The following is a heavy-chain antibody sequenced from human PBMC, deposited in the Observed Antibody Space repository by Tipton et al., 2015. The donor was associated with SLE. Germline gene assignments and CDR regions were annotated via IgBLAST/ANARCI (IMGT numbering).Heavy chain of an antibody. D-gene: IGHD1-1*01. J-gene: IGHJ4*02. CDR3: ARDRTGGNGFGY. CDR2: IYYSGST. V-gene: IGHV4-59*01. Sequence: LRLSCTVSGGSISSYYWSWIRQPPGKGLQWIGHIYYSGSTNYNPSLKSRVTISVDTSKKQFSLKLISVTAADTAVYYCARDRTGGNGFGYWGQGTLVTVSS. CDR1: GGSISSYY.